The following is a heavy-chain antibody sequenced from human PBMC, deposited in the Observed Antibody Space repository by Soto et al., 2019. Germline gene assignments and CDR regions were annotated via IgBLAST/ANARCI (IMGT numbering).Heavy chain of an antibody. CDR2: IIPIFGTA. CDR1: GGTFSSYA. D-gene: IGHD4-17*01. Sequence: SVKVSCKASGGTFSSYAISWVRQAPGQGLEWMGGIIPIFGTANYAQKFQGRVTTTADESTSTAYMELSSLRSEDKAVYYCARKIHVTTPTAGDYYHSGMDVSRQGHTITVYS. J-gene: IGHJ6*02. CDR3: ARKIHVTTPTAGDYYHSGMDV. V-gene: IGHV1-69*13.